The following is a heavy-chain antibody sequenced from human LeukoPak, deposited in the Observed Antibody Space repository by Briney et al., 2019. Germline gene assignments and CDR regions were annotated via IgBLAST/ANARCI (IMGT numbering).Heavy chain of an antibody. D-gene: IGHD6-19*01. V-gene: IGHV1-3*01. CDR1: GYTFTSYA. Sequence: GASVKVSCKASGYTFTSYAMHWVRQAPGQRLEWMGWINAGNGNTKYSQKFQGRVTITRDTSASTAYMELSSLRSEDTAVYYCARDPSGWYKGYYYGMDVWGQGTTVTVSS. CDR3: ARDPSGWYKGYYYGMDV. J-gene: IGHJ6*02. CDR2: INAGNGNT.